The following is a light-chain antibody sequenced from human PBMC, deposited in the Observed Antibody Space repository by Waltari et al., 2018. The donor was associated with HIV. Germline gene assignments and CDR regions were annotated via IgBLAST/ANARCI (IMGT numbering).Light chain of an antibody. V-gene: IGLV2-14*03. CDR3: TSYTSSDTWV. Sequence: QSALTQPASVSGSPGQSITISCTGTSSDVGHYNYVSWFQQPPDKAPTLILFDVNKRPSGVSSLFSGSKSAKTASLTISGLQPEDEGDDFCTSYTSSDTWVFGGGTKVTVL. CDR1: SSDVGHYNY. J-gene: IGLJ3*02. CDR2: DVN.